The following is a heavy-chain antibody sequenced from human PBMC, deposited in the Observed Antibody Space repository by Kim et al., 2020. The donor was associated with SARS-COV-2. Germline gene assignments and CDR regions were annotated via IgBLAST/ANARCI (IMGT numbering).Heavy chain of an antibody. J-gene: IGHJ5*02. CDR3: ARVEEGGSSSWNNWFDP. V-gene: IGHV4-31*02. Sequence: LKSRVTISVDTSKNQLSLKLSSVTAADTAVYYCARVEEGGSSSWNNWFDPWGQGTLVTVSS. D-gene: IGHD6-13*01.